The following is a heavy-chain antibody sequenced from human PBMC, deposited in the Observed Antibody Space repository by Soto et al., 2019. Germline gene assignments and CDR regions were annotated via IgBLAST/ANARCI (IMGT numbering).Heavy chain of an antibody. J-gene: IGHJ4*02. CDR1: GSSVSSTSHS. V-gene: IGHV4-61*01. CDR3: ARDRYSNSPFFDY. D-gene: IGHD6-6*01. CDR2: IYYSGST. Sequence: PSETLSLTCTVSGSSVSSTSHSWSWIRQPPGEGLEWIGYIYYSGSTNYNPSLKSRVSMSVDTSKNQFSLKLTSVTAADTAVYYCARDRYSNSPFFDYWGQGALVTVSS.